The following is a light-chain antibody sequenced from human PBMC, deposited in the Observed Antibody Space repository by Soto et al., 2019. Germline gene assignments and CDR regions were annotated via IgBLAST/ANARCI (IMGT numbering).Light chain of an antibody. CDR2: DAS. V-gene: IGKV3-11*01. CDR1: PSVSSY. Sequence: EIVLTQSPATLSLSPGERATLSCRASPSVSSYLAWYQQKPGQAPRLLIYDASNRATGIPARFSGSGSGTDFTLTISSLEPADFAVYYCQQRSNWPSITFGQGTRLEIK. CDR3: QQRSNWPSIT. J-gene: IGKJ5*01.